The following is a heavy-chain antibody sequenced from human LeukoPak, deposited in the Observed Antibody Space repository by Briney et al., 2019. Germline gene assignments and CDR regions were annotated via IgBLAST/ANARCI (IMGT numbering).Heavy chain of an antibody. D-gene: IGHD4-17*01. Sequence: SVKVSCKASGGTFSSYAISWVRQAPGQGLEWMGGIIPIFGTANYAQKFQGRVTITADESTSTAYMELSSLRSEDKAAYYCARAHYGDYGGHYCYYYMDVWGKGTTVTISS. CDR3: ARAHYGDYGGHYCYYYMDV. J-gene: IGHJ6*03. CDR2: IIPIFGTA. V-gene: IGHV1-69*13. CDR1: GGTFSSYA.